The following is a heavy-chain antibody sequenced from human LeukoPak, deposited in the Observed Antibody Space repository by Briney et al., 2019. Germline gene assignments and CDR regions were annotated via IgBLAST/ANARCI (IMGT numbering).Heavy chain of an antibody. CDR3: ARDSYTIAAVFTLSFDY. D-gene: IGHD6-13*01. CDR2: ISYDGSNK. CDR1: GFTFSSYG. Sequence: GGSLRLSCAASGFTFSSYGMHWVRQAPGKGLEWVAVISYDGSNKYYADSVKGRFTISRDNSKNTLYLQMNSLRAEDTAVYYCARDSYTIAAVFTLSFDYWGQGTLVTVSS. J-gene: IGHJ4*02. V-gene: IGHV3-30*03.